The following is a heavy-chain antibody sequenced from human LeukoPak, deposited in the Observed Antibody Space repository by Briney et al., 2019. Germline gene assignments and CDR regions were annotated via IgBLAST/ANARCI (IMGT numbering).Heavy chain of an antibody. J-gene: IGHJ4*02. Sequence: SKTLSLTCTASGGSISSSSYYWGWIRQPPGKGLEWIRSIYYSGSTYYNPSLKSRVTISVDTSKNQFSLKLSSVTAADTAVYYCARHYSGAYGDYQANWGQGTLVTVSS. CDR3: ARHYSGAYGDYQAN. D-gene: IGHD4-17*01. CDR2: IYYSGST. CDR1: GGSISSSSYY. V-gene: IGHV4-39*01.